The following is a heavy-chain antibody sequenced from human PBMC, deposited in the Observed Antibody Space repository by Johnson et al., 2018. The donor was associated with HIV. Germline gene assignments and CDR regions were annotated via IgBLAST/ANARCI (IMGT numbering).Heavy chain of an antibody. J-gene: IGHJ3*02. D-gene: IGHD1-26*01. CDR1: GFTYDDYA. CDR2: ISWDGNRN. CDR3: ASAWGELDDAFDI. V-gene: IGHV3-43D*03. Sequence: VQLVESGGAVVQPGGSLRLSCAASGFTYDDYAIHWVRQAPGKGLEWVSLISWDGNRNYYADSVKGRFTVSRDNSKNTLYLQMNSLRAEDTAVYYCASAWGELDDAFDIWGQGTMVTVSS.